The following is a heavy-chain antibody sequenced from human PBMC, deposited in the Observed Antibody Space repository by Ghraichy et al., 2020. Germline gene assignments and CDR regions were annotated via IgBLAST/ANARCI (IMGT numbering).Heavy chain of an antibody. V-gene: IGHV2-5*02. CDR2: IYWDDDK. J-gene: IGHJ4*02. CDR1: GFSLTTSGVG. D-gene: IGHD5-18*01. Sequence: SGPTLVKPTQTLTLTCTFSGFSLTTSGVGVGWIRQPPGKALEWLALIYWDDDKRYSPSLRSRLTIIKDASKNQVVLIMTSMDPVDTATYYCARVNDDSYLDSWGQGILVTVSS. CDR3: ARVNDDSYLDS.